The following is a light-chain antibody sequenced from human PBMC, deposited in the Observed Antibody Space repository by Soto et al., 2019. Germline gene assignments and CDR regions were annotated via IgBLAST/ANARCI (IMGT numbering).Light chain of an antibody. CDR1: QSVSSAY. Sequence: DIVMTQSPDSLAVSPGERATLSCRASQSVSSAYLAWYQQKPGQAPRLLIYGASRRAAGIPDRFSGSGSGTDFTLTIRGLGPEDFAVYYCQQYSSSSLTFGGGTKVEIK. CDR3: QQYSSSSLT. V-gene: IGKV3-20*01. J-gene: IGKJ4*01. CDR2: GAS.